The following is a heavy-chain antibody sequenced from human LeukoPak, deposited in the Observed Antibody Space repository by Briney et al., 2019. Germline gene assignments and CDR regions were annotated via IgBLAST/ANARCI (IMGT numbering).Heavy chain of an antibody. CDR2: IYPGDSDT. CDR1: GYSFTTYW. Sequence: PGESLKISCKGSGYSFTTYWIAWVRQMPGKGLEWMGIIYPGDSDTRYSPSFQGQVTISADKSINTAYLQWSSLKASDTAMYYCARHGNCSSTSCYLGYYYGMDVWGQGTTVTVSS. D-gene: IGHD2-2*01. CDR3: ARHGNCSSTSCYLGYYYGMDV. V-gene: IGHV5-51*01. J-gene: IGHJ6*02.